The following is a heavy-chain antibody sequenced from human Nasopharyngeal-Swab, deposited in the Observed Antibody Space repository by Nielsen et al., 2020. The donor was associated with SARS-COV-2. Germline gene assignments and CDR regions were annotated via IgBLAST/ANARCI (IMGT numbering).Heavy chain of an antibody. V-gene: IGHV3-48*02. CDR3: ARGGYYDNWFDP. CDR1: GFTFSSYS. D-gene: IGHD3-22*01. J-gene: IGHJ5*02. CDR2: ISSSSSTI. Sequence: GGSRWLSWAASGFTFSSYSMNWVRQAPGKGLEWVSYISSSSSTIYYAGSVKGRFTISRDNAKNSLYLQMNSLRDEDTAVYYCARGGYYDNWFDPWGQGTLVTVSS.